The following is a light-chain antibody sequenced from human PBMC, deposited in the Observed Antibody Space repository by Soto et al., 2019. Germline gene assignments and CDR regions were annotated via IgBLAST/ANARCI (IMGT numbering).Light chain of an antibody. CDR1: SSDVGGYTY. V-gene: IGLV2-11*01. J-gene: IGLJ2*01. Sequence: QSALTQPRSVSGSPGQSVTISCTGTSSDVGGYTYVSWYQQHPGKAPQLMIYDVSKRPSGVPDRFSGSKSGNTASLTISGLQAEDEADYYCCSYAGAYTIFGGGTKLTVL. CDR2: DVS. CDR3: CSYAGAYTI.